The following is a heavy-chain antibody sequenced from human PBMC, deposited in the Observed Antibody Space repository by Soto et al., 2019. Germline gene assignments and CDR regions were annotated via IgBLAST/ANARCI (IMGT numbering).Heavy chain of an antibody. D-gene: IGHD3-9*01. CDR3: ARWGGELRYFDWLSPYYFDY. J-gene: IGHJ4*02. V-gene: IGHV1-2*04. Sequence: ASVQVSCKASGYNFTGYYMHWVRQAPGQRLEWMGWINTNSGGTNYAQKFQGWVTMTRDTSISTAYMELSRLRSDDTAMYYCARWGGELRYFDWLSPYYFDYWGQGTLVTVSS. CDR2: INTNSGGT. CDR1: GYNFTGYY.